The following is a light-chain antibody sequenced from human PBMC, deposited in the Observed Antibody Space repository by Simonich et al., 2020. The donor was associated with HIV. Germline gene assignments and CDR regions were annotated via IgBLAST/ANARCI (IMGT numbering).Light chain of an antibody. V-gene: IGLV2-14*03. CDR3: SSYTSSDTYVL. CDR2: DVS. CDR1: SSDVGGYNY. Sequence: QSALTQPASVSGSPGQSITISCTGTSSDVGGYNYVSWYQHHPGKAPKLMIYDVSKGPAGVSNRFSGSKSGNTASLTISGLQAEDEADYYCSSYTSSDTYVLFGGGTKVTVL. J-gene: IGLJ2*01.